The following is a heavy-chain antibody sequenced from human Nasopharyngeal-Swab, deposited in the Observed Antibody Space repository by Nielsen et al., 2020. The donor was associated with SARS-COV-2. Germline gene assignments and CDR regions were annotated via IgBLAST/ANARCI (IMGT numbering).Heavy chain of an antibody. Sequence: SETLSLTCTVSGGSISSYYWSWIRQPAGKGLEWIGRIYTSGSTNYNPSLKGRVTMSVDTSKNQFPLKLSSVTAADTAVYYCARVTAMAPGHYFDYWGQGTLVTVSS. CDR2: IYTSGST. CDR1: GGSISSYY. V-gene: IGHV4-4*07. J-gene: IGHJ4*02. D-gene: IGHD5-18*01. CDR3: ARVTAMAPGHYFDY.